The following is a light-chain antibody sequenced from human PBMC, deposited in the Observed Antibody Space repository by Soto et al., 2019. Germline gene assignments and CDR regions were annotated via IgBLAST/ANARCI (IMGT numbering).Light chain of an antibody. J-gene: IGLJ2*01. Sequence: QSVLTQPPSVSAAPGQKVTISCSGSSSNIGNNYVSWYQQLPGTAPKLLIYENNKRPSGIPDRFSGSKSGTSATLGITGLQTGDEADYYCETWDGSLSIVVFGGGTQLTVL. V-gene: IGLV1-51*02. CDR2: ENN. CDR1: SSNIGNNY. CDR3: ETWDGSLSIVV.